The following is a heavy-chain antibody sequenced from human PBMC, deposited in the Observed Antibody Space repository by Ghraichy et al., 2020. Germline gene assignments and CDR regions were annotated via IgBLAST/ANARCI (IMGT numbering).Heavy chain of an antibody. CDR1: GFAFSTYE. J-gene: IGHJ4*02. CDR3: SAGGSYDY. D-gene: IGHD2-15*01. CDR2: ISSSGTTI. Sequence: GGSLRLSCEASGFAFSTYEMNWVRQAPGKGLEWVSYISSSGTTIYYADSVKGRFTISRDNARNSLYLQLNSLRAEDTAVYYCSAGGSYDYWGQGTLVTVSS. V-gene: IGHV3-48*03.